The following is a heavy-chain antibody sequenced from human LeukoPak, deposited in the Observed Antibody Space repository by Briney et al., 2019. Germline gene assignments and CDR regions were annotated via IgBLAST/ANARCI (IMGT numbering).Heavy chain of an antibody. Sequence: GGSLRLSCAASGFTFSSYGMYWVRQAPGKGLEWVAFTRYDGSNKYYADSVKGRFTISRDNSKNTLYLKMNSLRAEDTAVYYCVKDSTHFRVWDSYDTAGLNYWGQGTLVTVSS. CDR1: GFTFSSYG. CDR2: TRYDGSNK. J-gene: IGHJ4*02. V-gene: IGHV3-30*02. D-gene: IGHD3-22*01. CDR3: VKDSTHFRVWDSYDTAGLNY.